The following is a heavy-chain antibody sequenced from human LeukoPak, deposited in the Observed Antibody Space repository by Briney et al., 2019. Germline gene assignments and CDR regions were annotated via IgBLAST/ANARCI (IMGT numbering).Heavy chain of an antibody. Sequence: GSLRLSCGGSGFALKSYSLTWVRQAPGKGLEWVSSISSTSAYIHYADSVKGRFTISRDNVDNVVYLEMNGLRAEDMATYYCARVAVSGPTGWFDSWGQGTLVIVSS. D-gene: IGHD2-8*02. V-gene: IGHV3-21*01. J-gene: IGHJ5*01. CDR2: ISSTSAYI. CDR3: ARVAVSGPTGWFDS. CDR1: GFALKSYS.